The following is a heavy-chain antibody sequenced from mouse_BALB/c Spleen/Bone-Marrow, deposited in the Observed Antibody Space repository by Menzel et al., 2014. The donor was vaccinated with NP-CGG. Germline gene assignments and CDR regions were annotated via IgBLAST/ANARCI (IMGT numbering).Heavy chain of an antibody. Sequence: QVQLKDSGAQVAKPGASVKMSCKASGYTFTSSWMHWVKQRPGQGLEWIGYINPITGYTEYNQKFKDKATLTADKSSSTAYMQLSSLTSEDSAVYYCARNYDYDGGYCAMDYWGQGTSVTVSS. V-gene: IGHV1-7*01. J-gene: IGHJ4*01. CDR1: GYTFTSSW. CDR2: INPITGYT. CDR3: ARNYDYDGGYCAMDY. D-gene: IGHD2-4*01.